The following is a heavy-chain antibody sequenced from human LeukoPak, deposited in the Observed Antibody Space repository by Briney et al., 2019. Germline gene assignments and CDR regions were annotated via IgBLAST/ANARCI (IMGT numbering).Heavy chain of an antibody. CDR1: GYTFSSNG. J-gene: IGHJ3*02. D-gene: IGHD2-21*01. V-gene: IGHV1-18*04. CDR3: AKLRGVIYSSRDAFDI. CDR2: ISPYNGDT. Sequence: EASVKVSCKASGYTFSSNGISWVRQGPGQGLEWMAWISPYNGDTKYAPEFQGRVTVTTDTSTSTAYMELRSLRSDDTALYYCAKLRGVIYSSRDAFDIWGQGTMVTVSS.